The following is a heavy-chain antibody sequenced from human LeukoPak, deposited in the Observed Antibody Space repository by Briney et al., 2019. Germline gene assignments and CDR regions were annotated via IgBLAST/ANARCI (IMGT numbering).Heavy chain of an antibody. CDR3: ARDLSRHDAFDI. CDR1: GYTFTSYY. CDR2: INPSGGST. J-gene: IGHJ3*02. D-gene: IGHD1-1*01. V-gene: IGHV1-46*01. Sequence: ASVKVSCTASGYTFTSYYMHWVRQAPGQGLEWMGIINPSGGSTSYAQKFQGRVTMTRDTSTSTVYMELSSPRSEDTAVYYCARDLSRHDAFDIWGQGTMVTVSS.